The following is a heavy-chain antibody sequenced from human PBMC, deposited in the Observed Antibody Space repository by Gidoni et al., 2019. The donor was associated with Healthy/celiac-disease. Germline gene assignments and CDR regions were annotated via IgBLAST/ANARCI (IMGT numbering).Heavy chain of an antibody. CDR2: ISYDGSNK. CDR3: ARVSSSSWYGGGWFDP. J-gene: IGHJ5*02. Sequence: QVQLVESGGGVVQPGRSLRLSCAAPGFTFSSYAMHWVRQAPGKGLEWVAVISYDGSNKYYADSVKGRFTISRDNSKNTLYLQMNSLRAEDTAVYYCARVSSSSWYGGGWFDPWGQGTLVTVSS. D-gene: IGHD6-13*01. CDR1: GFTFSSYA. V-gene: IGHV3-30-3*01.